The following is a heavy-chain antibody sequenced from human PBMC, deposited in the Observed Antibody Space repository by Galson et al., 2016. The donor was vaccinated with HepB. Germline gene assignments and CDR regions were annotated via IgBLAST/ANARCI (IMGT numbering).Heavy chain of an antibody. Sequence: SLRLSCAVSGFNFSNAWMSWVRQAPGKGLEWVGRAKSKTDGGAIDYAAPVKGRFTISRDGSENTLCLQMNSLKTEDTAVYYCTTSKDGSGSYYPQDYWGQGTLVTVSS. V-gene: IGHV3-15*01. CDR1: GFNFSNAW. CDR2: AKSKTDGGAI. CDR3: TTSKDGSGSYYPQDY. J-gene: IGHJ4*02. D-gene: IGHD3-10*01.